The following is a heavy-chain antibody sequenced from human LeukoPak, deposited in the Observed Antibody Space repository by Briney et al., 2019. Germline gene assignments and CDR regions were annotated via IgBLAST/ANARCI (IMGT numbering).Heavy chain of an antibody. CDR1: GFTVSTDH. D-gene: IGHD1-26*01. CDR3: ARVWELSFDH. V-gene: IGHV3-53*01. Sequence: GGSLRLSCATSGFTVSTDHMSCVRQAPGKGLEWVAVSYSSGSRHYAESVKGRFTISRDNSKNTLDLQMNSLRAEDTALYYCARVWELSFDHWGQGTLVTVSS. J-gene: IGHJ4*02. CDR2: SYSSGSR.